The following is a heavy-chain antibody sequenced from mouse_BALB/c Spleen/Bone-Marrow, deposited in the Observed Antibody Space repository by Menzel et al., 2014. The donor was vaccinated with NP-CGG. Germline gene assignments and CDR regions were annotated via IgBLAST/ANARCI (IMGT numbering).Heavy chain of an antibody. D-gene: IGHD3-1*01. CDR3: ARHVGNPYAMDY. CDR2: ITSGGGST. Sequence: EVKVVESGGGLVQPGGSLKLSCAASGFTFSSYTMSWVRQTPEKRLEWVAYITSGGGSTYYPDTVKGRFTISRDNAKNTLYLQMSSLKSEDTAMYYCARHVGNPYAMDYWGQGTSVTVSS. J-gene: IGHJ4*01. V-gene: IGHV5-12-2*01. CDR1: GFTFSSYT.